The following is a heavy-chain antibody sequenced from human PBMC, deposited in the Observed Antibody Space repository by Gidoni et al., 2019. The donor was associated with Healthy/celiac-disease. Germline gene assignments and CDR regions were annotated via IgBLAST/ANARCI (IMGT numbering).Heavy chain of an antibody. D-gene: IGHD5-12*01. CDR3: ARDVDSGYDFFDY. J-gene: IGHJ4*02. Sequence: PGQGLEWMGWISAYNGNTNYAQKLQGRVTMTTDTSTSTAYMELRSLRSDDTAVYYCARDVDSGYDFFDYWGQGTLVTVSS. V-gene: IGHV1-18*01. CDR2: ISAYNGNT.